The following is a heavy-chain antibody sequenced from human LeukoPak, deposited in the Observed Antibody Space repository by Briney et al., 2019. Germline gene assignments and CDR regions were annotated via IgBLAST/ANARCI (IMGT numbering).Heavy chain of an antibody. J-gene: IGHJ6*03. CDR1: GFTFKFYS. V-gene: IGHV3-48*04. CDR2: ISTNTTTI. Sequence: GGSLRLSCAASGFTFKFYSMNWVRQAPGKGLEWVSYISTNTTTIYYADSVKGRFTISRDNAKNSLFLQMNSLRAEDTAVYYCARDRTNFYYYYMDVWGTGTTVTVSS. CDR3: ARDRTNFYYYYMDV. D-gene: IGHD1-14*01.